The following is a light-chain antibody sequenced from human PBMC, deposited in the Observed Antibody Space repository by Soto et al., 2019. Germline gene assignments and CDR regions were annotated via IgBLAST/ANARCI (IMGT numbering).Light chain of an antibody. CDR2: DTS. J-gene: IGLJ1*01. CDR1: TGAVTSGHY. CDR3: LLAYSGALYV. V-gene: IGLV7-46*01. Sequence: QAVVTQEPSLPVSPGGTVTLTGGSSTGAVTSGHYTYWFQQKPGQAPRTLIYDTSNKHSWTPARFSGSLLGGKAALTLSGAQPEDEAEYYCLLAYSGALYVFGTGTKLTVL.